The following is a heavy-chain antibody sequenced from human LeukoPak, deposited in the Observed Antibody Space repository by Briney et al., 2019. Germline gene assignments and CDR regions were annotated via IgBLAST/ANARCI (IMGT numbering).Heavy chain of an antibody. CDR2: ISSSSSYI. D-gene: IGHD3-22*01. CDR1: GFTFSSYS. J-gene: IGHJ4*02. CDR3: ARFTDPDYYDSPEGYYFDY. Sequence: TGGSLRLSCAASGFTFSSYSMNWVRQAPGKGLEWVSSISSSSSYIYYADSVKGRFTISRDNAKNSLYLQMNSLRAEDTAVYYCARFTDPDYYDSPEGYYFDYWGQGTLVTVSS. V-gene: IGHV3-21*01.